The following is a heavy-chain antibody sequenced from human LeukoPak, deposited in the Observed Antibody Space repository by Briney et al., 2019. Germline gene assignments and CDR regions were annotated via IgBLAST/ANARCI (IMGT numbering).Heavy chain of an antibody. CDR1: GFTVSSNY. J-gene: IGHJ5*02. Sequence: GGPLRFSCAASGFTVSSNYMSWVRQAPGKGLEWVSVIYSGGSTYYADSVKGRFTISRDNSKNTLYLQMNSLRAEDTAVYYCARVGITMVRGAWGQGTLVTVSS. CDR2: IYSGGST. D-gene: IGHD3-10*01. V-gene: IGHV3-66*02. CDR3: ARVGITMVRGA.